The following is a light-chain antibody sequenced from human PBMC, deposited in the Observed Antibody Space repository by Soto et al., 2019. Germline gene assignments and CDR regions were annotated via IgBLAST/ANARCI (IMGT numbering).Light chain of an antibody. J-gene: IGKJ1*01. CDR3: QQYGSSWT. CDR2: DAS. V-gene: IGKV3-20*01. Sequence: EFVLTHSPGTLSLSPWERATLSSRASQTVRNNYLAWYQQKPGQAPRLLIYDASSRATGIPDRFSGGGSGTDFTLTISRLEPEDFAVYYCQQYGSSWTFGQGTKVDIK. CDR1: QTVRNNY.